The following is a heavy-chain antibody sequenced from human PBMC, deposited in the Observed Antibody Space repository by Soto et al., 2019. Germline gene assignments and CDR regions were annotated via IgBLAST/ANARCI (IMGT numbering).Heavy chain of an antibody. J-gene: IGHJ6*02. V-gene: IGHV6-1*01. Sequence: SQTLSLTCAISGDSVSSNSAAWNWIRQSPSRGLEWLGRTYYRSKWYNDYAVSVKSRITINPDTSKNQFSLQLNSVTPEDTAVYYCARVYDILTGPSYYYYGMDVWGQGTTVTVSS. CDR1: GDSVSSNSAA. CDR2: TYYRSKWYN. D-gene: IGHD3-9*01. CDR3: ARVYDILTGPSYYYYGMDV.